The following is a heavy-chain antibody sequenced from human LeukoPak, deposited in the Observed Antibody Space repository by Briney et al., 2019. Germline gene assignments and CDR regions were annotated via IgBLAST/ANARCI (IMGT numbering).Heavy chain of an antibody. V-gene: IGHV1-8*01. CDR3: ARARRGTKHNPLLFYCSSTSCSNYYCYYMDV. J-gene: IGHJ6*03. Sequence: GASVKVSCKASGYTFTSYDINWVRQATGQGLEWMGWMNPNSGNTGYAQKFQGRVTMTRNTSISTAYMELSSLRSEDTAVYYCARARRGTKHNPLLFYCSSTSCSNYYCYYMDVWGKGTTVTISS. CDR2: MNPNSGNT. D-gene: IGHD2-2*01. CDR1: GYTFTSYD.